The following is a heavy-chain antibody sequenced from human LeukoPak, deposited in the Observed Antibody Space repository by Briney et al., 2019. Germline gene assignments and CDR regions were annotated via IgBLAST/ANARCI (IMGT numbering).Heavy chain of an antibody. CDR1: GYTFTSYG. V-gene: IGHV1-18*01. J-gene: IGHJ5*02. CDR3: ASVAGITGRNWFDP. D-gene: IGHD1-20*01. CDR2: ISAYNGNT. Sequence: ASVKVSCKASGYTFTSYGISLVRQAPGQGLEWMGWISAYNGNTNYAQKLQGRVTMTTDTSTSTAYMELRSLRSDDTAVYYCASVAGITGRNWFDPWGQGTLVTVSS.